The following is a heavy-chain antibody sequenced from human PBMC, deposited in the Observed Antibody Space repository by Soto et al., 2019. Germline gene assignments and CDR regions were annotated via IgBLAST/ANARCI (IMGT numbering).Heavy chain of an antibody. V-gene: IGHV1-69*13. Sequence: ASVKVSCKASGGTFSSYAISWVRQAPGQGLEWMGGIIPIFGTANYAQKFQGRVTITADESTSTAYMELSSLRSEDTAVYYCARGFGEFHIYYYYYGMDVWGQGTTVTVSS. CDR2: IIPIFGTA. CDR1: GGTFSSYA. J-gene: IGHJ6*02. CDR3: ARGFGEFHIYYYYYGMDV. D-gene: IGHD3-10*01.